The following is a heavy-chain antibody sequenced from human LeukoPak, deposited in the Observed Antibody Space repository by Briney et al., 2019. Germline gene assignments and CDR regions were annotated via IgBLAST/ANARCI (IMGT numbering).Heavy chain of an antibody. CDR3: ARGPRGSSWYPYYYYYGMDV. CDR1: GGSFSGYY. D-gene: IGHD6-13*01. J-gene: IGHJ6*02. Sequence: SETLSLTCAVYGGSFSGYYWSWIRQPPGKGLEWIGEINHSGSTNYNPSLKSRVTISVDTSKNQFSLKLSSVTAADTAVYYCARGPRGSSWYPYYYYYGMDVWGQGTTVTVSS. V-gene: IGHV4-34*01. CDR2: INHSGST.